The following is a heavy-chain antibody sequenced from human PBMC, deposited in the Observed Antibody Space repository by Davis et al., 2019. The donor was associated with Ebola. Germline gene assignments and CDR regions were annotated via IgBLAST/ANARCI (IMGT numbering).Heavy chain of an antibody. Sequence: GESLKISCSASGFTFSSYAMHWVRQAPGKGLEYVSAISSDGGSTYYANSVKGRFTISRDNSKNTLYLQMGSLRAEDMAVYYCVRSDQWGQGTLVTVSS. CDR2: ISSDGGST. J-gene: IGHJ4*02. V-gene: IGHV3-64*01. CDR3: VRSDQ. CDR1: GFTFSSYA.